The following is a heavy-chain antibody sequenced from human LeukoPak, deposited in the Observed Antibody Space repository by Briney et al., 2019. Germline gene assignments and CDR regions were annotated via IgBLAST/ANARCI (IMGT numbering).Heavy chain of an antibody. Sequence: GGSLRLSCAASGFTFSDYYMSWIRQAPGKGLEWVSYISSSGSTIYYADSVKGRFTISRDNSKNTLYLQMNSLRAEDTAVYYCAREDGYGGNSFDYWGQGTLVTVSS. D-gene: IGHD4-23*01. CDR1: GFTFSDYY. V-gene: IGHV3-11*01. J-gene: IGHJ4*02. CDR3: AREDGYGGNSFDY. CDR2: ISSSGSTI.